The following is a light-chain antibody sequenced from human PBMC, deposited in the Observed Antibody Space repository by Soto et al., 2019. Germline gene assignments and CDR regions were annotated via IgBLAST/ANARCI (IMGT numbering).Light chain of an antibody. CDR3: SSYTSSSTLV. V-gene: IGLV2-14*01. CDR1: SSDVGGYNS. CDR2: DVS. Sequence: QSVLTQPASVSGSPGQSITISCTGTSSDVGGYNSVSWYQQHPGKAPKLMIYDVSNRPSGVSNRFSGSKSGNTAFLTISGFQAEDEADYYCSSYTSSSTLVFGTGTKVTVL. J-gene: IGLJ1*01.